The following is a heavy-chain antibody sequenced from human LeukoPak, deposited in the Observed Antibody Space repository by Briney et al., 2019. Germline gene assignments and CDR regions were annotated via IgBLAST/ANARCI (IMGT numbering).Heavy chain of an antibody. CDR3: ARGFFGSGWYGYYYMDV. D-gene: IGHD6-19*01. V-gene: IGHV1-8*03. CDR1: GSTFTSYD. Sequence: GASVKVSCKASGSTFTSYDINWVRQATGQGLEWMGWMNPNSGNTGYAQTFQGRVTITRNTSISTAYMELSSLRSEDTAVYYCARGFFGSGWYGYYYMDVWGKGTTVTVSS. CDR2: MNPNSGNT. J-gene: IGHJ6*03.